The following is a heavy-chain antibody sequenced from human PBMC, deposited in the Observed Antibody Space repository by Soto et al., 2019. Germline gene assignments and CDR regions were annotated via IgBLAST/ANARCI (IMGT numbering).Heavy chain of an antibody. CDR2: VSGYRGDT. Sequence: QVQLVHSGAEVKDSGASVTVSCKVSGDTLTSIGISWVRQAPGQGLEWVGWVSGYRGDTNYAPKVQGRFTWGAVSSAEWAYVDWGRPKFDVAAIYYYGTYFSTSGSYYWLDAWGQGLLVTVS. CDR1: GDTLTSIG. CDR3: GTYFSTSGSYYWLDA. V-gene: IGHV1-18*01. D-gene: IGHD3-10*01. J-gene: IGHJ5*02.